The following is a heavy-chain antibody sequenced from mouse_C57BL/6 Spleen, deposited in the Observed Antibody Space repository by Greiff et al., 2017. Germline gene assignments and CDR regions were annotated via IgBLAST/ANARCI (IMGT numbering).Heavy chain of an antibody. CDR3: ARYPTVVADWYWSFDV. J-gene: IGHJ1*03. V-gene: IGHV7-3*01. CDR2: IRNKANGYTT. Sequence: DVKLVESGGGLVQPGGSLSLSCAASGFTFTDYYMSWVRQPPGKALEWVGFIRNKANGYTTEYSASVKGLITISRDNSQSILYLQMNALRAEDSATYYCARYPTVVADWYWSFDVWGTGTTVTVSS. CDR1: GFTFTDYY. D-gene: IGHD1-1*01.